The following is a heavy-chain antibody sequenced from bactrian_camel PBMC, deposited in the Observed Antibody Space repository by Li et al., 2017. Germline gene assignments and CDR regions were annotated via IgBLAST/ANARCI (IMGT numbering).Heavy chain of an antibody. CDR1: GFTFGSRW. V-gene: IGHV3S1*01. CDR2: INHSGGTT. Sequence: HVQLVESGGGLVQPGWSLRLSCAASGFTFGSRWMYWVRQGPGKGHEWVSTINHSGGTTYYPDSVKGRFTISRDNAKNTVYLQMNSLKPEDTAVYYCVRDISSCDSCFHDWGQGTQVTVS. CDR3: VRDISSCDSCFHD. J-gene: IGHJ4*01.